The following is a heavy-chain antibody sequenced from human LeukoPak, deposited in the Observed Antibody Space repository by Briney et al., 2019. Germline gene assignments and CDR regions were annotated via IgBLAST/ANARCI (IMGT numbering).Heavy chain of an antibody. CDR3: ASAYGSGSYTPLDY. V-gene: IGHV1-18*01. Sequence: ASVKVSCKASGYTFTYYGITWVRQAPGQGLEWMGWISVYNGNTNYAQKLQGRFTMTIDTSTTTAYMELWTLRSDDTAEYYCASAYGSGSYTPLDYWGQGTLVTVSS. CDR2: ISVYNGNT. CDR1: GYTFTYYG. D-gene: IGHD3-10*01. J-gene: IGHJ4*02.